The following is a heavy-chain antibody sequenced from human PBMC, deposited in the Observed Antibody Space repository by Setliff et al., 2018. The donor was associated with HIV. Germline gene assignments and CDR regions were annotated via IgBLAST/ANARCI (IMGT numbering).Heavy chain of an antibody. V-gene: IGHV3-23*01. J-gene: IGHJ4*02. Sequence: PGGSLRLSCAPSGFTFSSYTMSWVRQAPGKGLEWVSVISGSGDITYYRESVKGRFTVSRDNSNNTVYLQMNSLRAEDTAMYYCAKTQTVITVYGPFDSWGQGTPVTVSS. CDR2: ISGSGDIT. CDR3: AKTQTVITVYGPFDS. D-gene: IGHD4-4*01. CDR1: GFTFSSYT.